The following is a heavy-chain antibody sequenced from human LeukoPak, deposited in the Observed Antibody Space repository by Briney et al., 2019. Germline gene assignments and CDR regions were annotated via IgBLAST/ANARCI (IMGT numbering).Heavy chain of an antibody. D-gene: IGHD2-2*01. Sequence: GGSLRLSCAASGFTFSDYYMSWVRQAPGKGLEWVSAISGSGGSTYYADSVKGRFTISRDNSKNTLYLQMNSLRAEDTAVYYCATDIVVVPAAISGLNWFDPWGQGTLVTVSS. CDR3: ATDIVVVPAAISGLNWFDP. V-gene: IGHV3-23*01. CDR2: ISGSGGST. J-gene: IGHJ5*02. CDR1: GFTFSDYY.